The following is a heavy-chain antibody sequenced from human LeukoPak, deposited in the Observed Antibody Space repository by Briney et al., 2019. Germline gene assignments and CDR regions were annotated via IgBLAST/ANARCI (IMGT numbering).Heavy chain of an antibody. CDR1: GYSFTNYW. D-gene: IGHD3-3*01. V-gene: IGHV5-51*01. J-gene: IGHJ5*02. CDR2: INPDDSEI. Sequence: GESLKISCKGSGYSFTNYWIGWVRQTPGKGLEWMGIINPDDSEIKYSPSLQGQVTISADKSISTAYLQWSSLKASDTAMYYCARNLADFWSGSSRAWFDPWGQGTLVTVSS. CDR3: ARNLADFWSGSSRAWFDP.